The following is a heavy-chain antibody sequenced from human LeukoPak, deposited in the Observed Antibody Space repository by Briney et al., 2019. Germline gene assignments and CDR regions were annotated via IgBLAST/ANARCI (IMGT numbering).Heavy chain of an antibody. D-gene: IGHD2-8*01. V-gene: IGHV3-74*01. J-gene: IGHJ4*02. Sequence: GGSLRLSCAAPGFTFSSYWMHWVRQAPGKGLVWVSRINSDGSSTSYADSVKGRFTISRDNAKNTLYLQMNSLSAEDTAVYYCARWSSSPRQWDYWGQGTLVTVSS. CDR3: ARWSSSPRQWDY. CDR2: INSDGSST. CDR1: GFTFSSYW.